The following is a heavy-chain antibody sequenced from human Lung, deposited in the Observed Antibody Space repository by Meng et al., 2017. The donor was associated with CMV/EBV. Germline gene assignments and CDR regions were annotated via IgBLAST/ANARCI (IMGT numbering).Heavy chain of an antibody. CDR3: ARGKQDAWELLAY. CDR2: IDDSGST. J-gene: IGHJ4*02. D-gene: IGHD1-26*01. V-gene: IGHV4-4*02. CDR1: GVAISSNIR. Sequence: QRRLQGSGPGLVKPSGTLSLTCGVSGVAISSNIRWTWVRQPPGKGLEWIGDIDDSGSTNYNPSLNSRISISLDKSKNHFSLKVNSVTAADTAVYYCARGKQDAWELLAYWGQGALVTVSS.